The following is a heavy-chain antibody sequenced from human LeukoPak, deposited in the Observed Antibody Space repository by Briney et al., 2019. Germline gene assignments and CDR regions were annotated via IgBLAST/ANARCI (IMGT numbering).Heavy chain of an antibody. Sequence: WASVTVSCTASGGTFSSYAISWVRQAPGQGLEWMGRIIPILGIANYAQKFQGRGTITADKSTSTVYMELSSLRSEDTAVYYCARDRLYCSGGSCYPVPPDYWGQGTLVTVSS. CDR1: GGTFSSYA. J-gene: IGHJ4*02. CDR3: ARDRLYCSGGSCYPVPPDY. D-gene: IGHD2-15*01. V-gene: IGHV1-69*04. CDR2: IIPILGIA.